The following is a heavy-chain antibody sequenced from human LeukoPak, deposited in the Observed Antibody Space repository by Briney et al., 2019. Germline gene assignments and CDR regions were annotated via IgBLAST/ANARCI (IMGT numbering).Heavy chain of an antibody. V-gene: IGHV3-23*01. CDR3: AKDYDSSGYYISGYDY. D-gene: IGHD3-22*01. J-gene: IGHJ4*02. CDR1: GFTFSSYA. Sequence: GGSLRLSCAASGFTFSSYAMSWVRQAPGKGLEWVSAISGSGGSTYYADSVKGRFTISRDNSKNTLYLQMNSLRAEDTAVYYCAKDYDSSGYYISGYDYWGQGTLATVSS. CDR2: ISGSGGST.